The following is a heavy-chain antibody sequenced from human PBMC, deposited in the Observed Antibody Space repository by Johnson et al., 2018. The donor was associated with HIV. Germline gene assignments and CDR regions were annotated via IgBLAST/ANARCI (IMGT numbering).Heavy chain of an antibody. J-gene: IGHJ3*02. CDR2: IRYDGSNK. D-gene: IGHD3-10*01. CDR3: AKQYYGSGGSVHAFDI. V-gene: IGHV3-30*02. CDR1: GFTFSDYY. Sequence: QVQLVESGGGLVKPGGSLRLSCAASGFTFSDYYMSWIRQAPGKGLEWVAFIRYDGSNKYYADSVKGRFTISSDNCKNTVYLQMNSLRDEDTAVYYCAKQYYGSGGSVHAFDIWGQGTMVTVSS.